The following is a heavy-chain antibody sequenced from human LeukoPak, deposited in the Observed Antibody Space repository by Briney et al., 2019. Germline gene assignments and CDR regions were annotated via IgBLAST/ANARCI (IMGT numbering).Heavy chain of an antibody. CDR1: GYTFTNYE. CDR2: MNANSGNT. J-gene: IGHJ5*02. D-gene: IGHD1-26*01. CDR3: ARALLSGSYYGGDNWFDP. V-gene: IGHV1-8*02. Sequence: ASVKVSCKASGYTFTNYEINWVRQATGQGLEWMGWMNANSGNTGYAQKFQGRFTMTWNTSIGTAYMELSSLRSEDTAVYYCARALLSGSYYGGDNWFDPWGQGTLVTASS.